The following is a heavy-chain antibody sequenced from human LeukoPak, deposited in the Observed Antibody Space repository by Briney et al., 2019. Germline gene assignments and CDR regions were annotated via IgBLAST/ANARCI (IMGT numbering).Heavy chain of an antibody. CDR1: GGSISSSYW. D-gene: IGHD2-2*01. J-gene: IGHJ5*02. V-gene: IGHV4-4*02. CDR2: IYHSGST. Sequence: SETLSLTCAVSGGSISSSYWWSWIRQPPGKGLEWIGEIYHSGSTNYNLSLKSRVTISVDKSKNQFSLKLNSVTAADTAVYYCARDYCTSTTCPNWFDPWDQGTLVTVSS. CDR3: ARDYCTSTTCPNWFDP.